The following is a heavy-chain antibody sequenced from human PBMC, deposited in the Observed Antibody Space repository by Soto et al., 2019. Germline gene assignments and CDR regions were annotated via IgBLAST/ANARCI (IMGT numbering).Heavy chain of an antibody. J-gene: IGHJ6*03. CDR1: GGSFSGYY. V-gene: IGHV4-34*01. CDR3: ARGSRGFNYYGSGSYIGLYYMDV. D-gene: IGHD3-10*01. Sequence: SETLSLTCAVYGGSFSGYYWSWIRQPPGKGLEWIGEINHSGSTNYNPSLKSRVTISVDTSKNQFSLKLSSVTAADTAVYYCARGSRGFNYYGSGSYIGLYYMDVWGKGTTVTVSS. CDR2: INHSGST.